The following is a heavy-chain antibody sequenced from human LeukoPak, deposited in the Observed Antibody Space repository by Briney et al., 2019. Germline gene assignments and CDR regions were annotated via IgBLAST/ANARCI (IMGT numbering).Heavy chain of an antibody. V-gene: IGHV3-7*01. CDR2: IKQDGSDK. D-gene: IGHD6-19*01. Sequence: PGGSLRLSCVVSGFSISDYWMSWVRQAPGKGLEWVANIKQDGSDKYYVDSVKGRFIISRDNAQNSLYLQVNSLRGEDTAIYYCARDGYSSSWYYFDYWGQGTLVTVSS. CDR3: ARDGYSSSWYYFDY. CDR1: GFSISDYW. J-gene: IGHJ4*02.